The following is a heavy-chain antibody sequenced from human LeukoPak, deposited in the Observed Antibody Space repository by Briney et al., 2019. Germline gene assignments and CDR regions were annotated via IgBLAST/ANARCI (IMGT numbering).Heavy chain of an antibody. J-gene: IGHJ4*02. V-gene: IGHV4-59*06. Sequence: SETLSLTCTVSGSSISSFYWSWIRQHPGKGLEWIGYIYYSGSTYYNPSLKSRVTISVDTSKNQFSLKLSSVTAADTAVYYCARVTKDLGGFDYWGQGTLVTVSS. D-gene: IGHD3-16*01. CDR3: ARVTKDLGGFDY. CDR1: GSSISSFY. CDR2: IYYSGST.